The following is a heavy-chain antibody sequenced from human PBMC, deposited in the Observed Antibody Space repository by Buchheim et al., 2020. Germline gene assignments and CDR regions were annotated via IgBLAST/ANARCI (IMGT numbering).Heavy chain of an antibody. D-gene: IGHD3-3*01. Sequence: QVQLQESGPGLVKPSETLSLTCTVSGGSVSSGTYYWSWIRQPPGKGLEWIGYISYSGSTKYNPSLKSRVTISVDTSKNQFSLKLSSVTAADTAVYYCAREGFFLNNWFDPWGQGTL. CDR2: ISYSGST. CDR1: GGSVSSGTYY. CDR3: AREGFFLNNWFDP. V-gene: IGHV4-61*01. J-gene: IGHJ5*02.